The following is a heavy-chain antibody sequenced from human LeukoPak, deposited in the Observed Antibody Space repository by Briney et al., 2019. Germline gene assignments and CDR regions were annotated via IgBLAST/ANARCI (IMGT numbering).Heavy chain of an antibody. J-gene: IGHJ4*02. CDR2: ISYDGSSK. V-gene: IGHV3-30*01. CDR1: GFTFSAYA. Sequence: GRSLRLSCSVSGFTFSAYAMQSVRQAPGKGLEWVAAISYDGSSKNYADSERGRFAITRDNSGNPLYLQMNSLRAEDTAVYYCARDLLRRSVVPAATAYWGQGTLVTVSS. D-gene: IGHD2-2*01. CDR3: ARDLLRRSVVPAATAY.